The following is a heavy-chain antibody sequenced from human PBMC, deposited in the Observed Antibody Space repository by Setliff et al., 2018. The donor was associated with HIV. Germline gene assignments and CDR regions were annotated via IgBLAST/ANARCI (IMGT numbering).Heavy chain of an antibody. CDR1: GFTFSSYS. CDR2: ISSGSSYI. CDR3: ARAGVYYDSSGYCIDY. J-gene: IGHJ4*02. Sequence: GGPLRLSCAASGFTFSSYSMNWVRQAPGKGLEWVSSISSGSSYIYYAESVKGRFTISRDNAKNSLYLQMNSLRAEDTAVYYCARAGVYYDSSGYCIDYWGQGTLVTVSS. V-gene: IGHV3-21*01. D-gene: IGHD3-22*01.